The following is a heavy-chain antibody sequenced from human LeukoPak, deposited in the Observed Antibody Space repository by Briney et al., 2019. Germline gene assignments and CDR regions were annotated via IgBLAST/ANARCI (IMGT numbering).Heavy chain of an antibody. Sequence: SETLSLTCAVHGGSFSGYYWRSIRQPPGKGLERNGEINHSGSPTYNPSLKSRVTISVDTSKNQFSLKLSSVTAADTAVYYCARGRYSSSWYGYYYYTDVWGKGTTVTVSS. CDR3: ARGRYSSSWYGYYYYTDV. D-gene: IGHD6-13*01. J-gene: IGHJ6*03. CDR1: GGSFSGYY. CDR2: INHSGSP. V-gene: IGHV4-34*01.